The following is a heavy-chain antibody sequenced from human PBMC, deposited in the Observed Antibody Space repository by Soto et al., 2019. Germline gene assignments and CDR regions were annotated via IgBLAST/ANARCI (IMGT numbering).Heavy chain of an antibody. D-gene: IGHD2-21*01. J-gene: IGHJ6*02. Sequence: VASVKVSCKASGYTFTGYYMHWVRQAPGQGLEWMGWINPNSGGTNYAQKFQGWVAMTRDTSISTAYMELSRLRSDDTAVYYCARDCLVSSAIDDYYYGMDVWGQGTTVTVSS. CDR2: INPNSGGT. V-gene: IGHV1-2*04. CDR1: GYTFTGYY. CDR3: ARDCLVSSAIDDYYYGMDV.